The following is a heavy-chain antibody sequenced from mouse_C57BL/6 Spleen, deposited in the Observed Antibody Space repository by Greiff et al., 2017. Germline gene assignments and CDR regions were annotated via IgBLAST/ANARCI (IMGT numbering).Heavy chain of an antibody. CDR1: GYTFTDYY. J-gene: IGHJ1*03. V-gene: IGHV1-19*01. CDR3: ARERGRYFDV. Sequence: VQLQQSGPVLVKPGASVKMSCKASGYTFTDYYMNWVKQSHGKSLEWIGVINPYNGGTSYNQKFKGKATLTVDKSSGTAYMELNSLTSEDSAVYYCARERGRYFDVWGTGTTVTVSS. CDR2: INPYNGGT.